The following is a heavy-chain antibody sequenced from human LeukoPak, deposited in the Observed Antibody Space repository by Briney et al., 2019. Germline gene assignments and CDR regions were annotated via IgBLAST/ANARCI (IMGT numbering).Heavy chain of an antibody. J-gene: IGHJ4*02. D-gene: IGHD4-17*01. CDR1: GGSFNGFY. CDR2: INHSGSY. V-gene: IGHV4-34*01. Sequence: KPSETLSLTCAVSGGSFNGFYWTWIRQSPERGLEWIGEINHSGSYTNNPSLKSRVTISVATPKNQVFLELTSVTAADTAVYYCARDRYDGDYKGGFYYLDFWGQGTLVTVSS. CDR3: ARDRYDGDYKGGFYYLDF.